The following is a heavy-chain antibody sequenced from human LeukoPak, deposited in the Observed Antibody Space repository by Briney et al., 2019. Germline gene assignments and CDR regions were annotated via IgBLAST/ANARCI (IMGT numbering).Heavy chain of an antibody. Sequence: SSETLSLTCTVSGGSISSYYWSWIRQPPGKGLEWIGYIYYSGSTNYNPSLKSRVTISVDTSKNQFSLKLSSVTAADTAVYYCARHGATVVTPWDNFDYWGQGTLVTVSS. D-gene: IGHD4-23*01. J-gene: IGHJ4*02. CDR1: GGSISSYY. CDR2: IYYSGST. V-gene: IGHV4-59*08. CDR3: ARHGATVVTPWDNFDY.